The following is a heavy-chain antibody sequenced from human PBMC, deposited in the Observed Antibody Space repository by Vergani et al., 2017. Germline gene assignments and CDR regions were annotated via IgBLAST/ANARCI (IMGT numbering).Heavy chain of an antibody. CDR3: AEEEDGSESSVRYYYYYMGV. J-gene: IGHJ6*03. V-gene: IGHV3-30*18. Sequence: QVQLVESGGGVVQPGRSLRLSCAASGFAFNYYGMHWVRQAPGKGLEWVAFKSNDGSNKDYTDSVKGRFTISRDNSKNTLYLQMNSLRAEDTVVYYCAEEEDGSESSVRYYYYYMGVWGKGTTVTVSS. CDR1: GFAFNYYG. D-gene: IGHD3-10*01. CDR2: KSNDGSNK.